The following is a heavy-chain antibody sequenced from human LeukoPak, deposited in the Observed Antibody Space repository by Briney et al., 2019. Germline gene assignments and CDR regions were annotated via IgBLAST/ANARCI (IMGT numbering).Heavy chain of an antibody. CDR3: AIDVSGYSYGLWDY. D-gene: IGHD5-18*01. Sequence: PGGSLRLSCAASGFTFSSYSRNWVRQPPGKGLEWVSSICSSSSYIYYADSVSGRFTVSRDNVKNSLYLEMNSLRAEDTAMYYCAIDVSGYSYGLWDYWGQGTLVTVSS. V-gene: IGHV3-21*01. CDR2: ICSSSSYI. CDR1: GFTFSSYS. J-gene: IGHJ4*02.